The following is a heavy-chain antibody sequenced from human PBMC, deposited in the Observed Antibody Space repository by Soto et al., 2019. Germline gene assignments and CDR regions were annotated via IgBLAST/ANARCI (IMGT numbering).Heavy chain of an antibody. J-gene: IGHJ6*02. CDR3: AATGGNYFGLDV. D-gene: IGHD2-8*02. Sequence: ASVKVSCKASGYSFTDYHIHWVRQAPGQGLEWMGWISGYNGNTKYAQKFQDRVTMTADTSTRTAFMEVRSLTSDDTGVYFCAATGGNYFGLDVWGQGTTVTVSS. CDR2: ISGYNGNT. V-gene: IGHV1-18*04. CDR1: GYSFTDYH.